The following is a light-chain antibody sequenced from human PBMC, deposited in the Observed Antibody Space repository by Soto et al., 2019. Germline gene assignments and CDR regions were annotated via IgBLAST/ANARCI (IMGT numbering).Light chain of an antibody. CDR3: QQTHSNPPT. J-gene: IGKJ2*01. CDR1: HIVDTS. V-gene: IGKV1-39*01. CDR2: AAS. Sequence: IQMTQYPSSLSASVGDRVTVTCRTSHIVDTSLNWYQQQPGKAPKLLIYAASSMQSGVPARLSGSGSATFFTLTIHNLQPADFGTYFCQQTHSNPPTFAPGTKVDSK.